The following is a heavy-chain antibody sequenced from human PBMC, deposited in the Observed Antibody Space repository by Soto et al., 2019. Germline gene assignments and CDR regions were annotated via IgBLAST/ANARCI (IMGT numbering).Heavy chain of an antibody. CDR3: VRHIYGAYYYYGMDV. CDR1: GGSMNSYY. J-gene: IGHJ6*02. CDR2: VYDSGST. Sequence: QVELQESGPGLVKPSETLSLTCSVSGGSMNSYYWSWIRQPPGKGLEWIGYVYDSGSTKYNPSLKSRVTISVDTSKSQFSLKVTSVTAADTAIYYCVRHIYGAYYYYGMDVWGQGTTVTVSS. V-gene: IGHV4-59*08. D-gene: IGHD2-8*01.